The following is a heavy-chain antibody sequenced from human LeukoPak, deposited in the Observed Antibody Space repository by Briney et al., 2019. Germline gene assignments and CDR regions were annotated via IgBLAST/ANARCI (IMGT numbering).Heavy chain of an antibody. D-gene: IGHD3-10*01. CDR3: HLVRGGGYFDY. J-gene: IGHJ4*02. CDR1: GGSFSNYY. CDR2: INHSGST. Sequence: PSETLSLTCGVYGGSFSNYYWSCIRQSPGRGLEWIGEINHSGSTNYNPSLKSRVTMSVDTSKNQFSLKLSSVTAADTAVYYCHLVRGGGYFDYWGQGTLVTVSS. V-gene: IGHV4-34*01.